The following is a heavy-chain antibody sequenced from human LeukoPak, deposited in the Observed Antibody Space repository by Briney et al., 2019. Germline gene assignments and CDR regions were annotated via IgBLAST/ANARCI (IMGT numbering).Heavy chain of an antibody. CDR3: AKSGARNYFDH. V-gene: IGHV3-23*01. CDR1: GFTFSSYA. D-gene: IGHD1-26*01. Sequence: QPGGSLRLSCAASGFTFSSYAMSWVRQAPGRGLEWVSSISGNGAGTYYADSVKGRFTISRDNSKNTLYLQMNSLRAEDTALYYCAKSGARNYFDHWGQGTLVTVSS. J-gene: IGHJ4*02. CDR2: ISGNGAGT.